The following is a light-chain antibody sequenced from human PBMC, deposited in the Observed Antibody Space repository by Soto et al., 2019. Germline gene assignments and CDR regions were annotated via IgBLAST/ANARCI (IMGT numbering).Light chain of an antibody. CDR2: ENN. CDR3: QSYDSSLSGYV. J-gene: IGLJ1*01. CDR1: SSNIGAGYE. V-gene: IGLV1-40*01. Sequence: QSVLTQPPSVSEAPGQRVTISCTGSSSNIGAGYEAHWYQQVPGTAPKLLIYENNNRPSGVPDRFSGSKSGTSASLAITGLRAEDEAEYYCQSYDSSLSGYVFGSGTKVIVL.